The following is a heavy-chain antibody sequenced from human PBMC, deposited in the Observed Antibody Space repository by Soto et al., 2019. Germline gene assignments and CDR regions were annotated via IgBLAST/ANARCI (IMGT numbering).Heavy chain of an antibody. CDR3: ERTDTVGXYPY. CDR2: IYHSGTT. Sequence: SETLSLTCAVSGDSISSIYHWAWIRQSPGKGLEWVASIYHSGTTYYNPSLTRRVTISVDTSKNQFSLKLSYVTAADSAMYYCERTDTVGXYPYLGQGILVTVXS. D-gene: IGHD2-15*01. J-gene: IGHJ4*02. CDR1: GDSISSIYH. V-gene: IGHV4-38-2*01.